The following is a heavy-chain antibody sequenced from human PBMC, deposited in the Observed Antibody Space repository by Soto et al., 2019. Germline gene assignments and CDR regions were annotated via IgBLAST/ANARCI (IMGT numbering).Heavy chain of an antibody. CDR1: GGSISSYY. CDR3: ARHTLDILTCYYLLRHAFDI. J-gene: IGHJ3*02. D-gene: IGHD3-9*01. CDR2: MYYSGST. Sequence: QVQLQESGPGLVKPSETLSLTCTVSGGSISSYYWSWIRQPPGKGLEGIGYMYYSGSTNYNPSLNIRVTISVDTSKNQFSLKLSSVTAADTAVYYCARHTLDILTCYYLLRHAFDIWGQGTMVTVSS. V-gene: IGHV4-59*08.